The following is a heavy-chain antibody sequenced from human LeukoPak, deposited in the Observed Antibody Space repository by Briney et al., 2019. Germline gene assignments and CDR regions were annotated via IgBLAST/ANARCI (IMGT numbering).Heavy chain of an antibody. CDR3: ATSDFWSGYYKFRDEYFQH. V-gene: IGHV3-23*01. Sequence: GGSLRLSCAASGFTFSSYAMSWVRQAPGKGLEWVSAISGSGGSTYYADSVKGRFTISRDNSKNTLYLQMNSLRAEDTAVYYCATSDFWSGYYKFRDEYFQHWGQGTLVTVSS. CDR1: GFTFSSYA. CDR2: ISGSGGST. D-gene: IGHD3-3*01. J-gene: IGHJ1*01.